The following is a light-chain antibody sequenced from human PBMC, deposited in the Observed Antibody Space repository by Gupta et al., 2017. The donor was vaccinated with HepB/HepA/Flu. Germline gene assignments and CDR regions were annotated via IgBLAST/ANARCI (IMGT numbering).Light chain of an antibody. CDR2: GIS. V-gene: IGKV3-20*01. CDR3: QQYSSSGLT. CDR1: QSVRYNY. J-gene: IGKJ4*01. Sequence: EIVLTQSPGTLSLSPGERATLSCRASQSVRYNYIAWYQQKPGQAPRLLIHGISSRAPGIPDRFSGSGSGTDYTLSINGLAPEDSAVYYCQQYSSSGLTFGGGSKVEIK.